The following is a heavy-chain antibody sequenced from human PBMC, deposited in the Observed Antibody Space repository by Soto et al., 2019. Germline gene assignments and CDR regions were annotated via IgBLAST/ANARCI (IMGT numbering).Heavy chain of an antibody. J-gene: IGHJ6*02. CDR2: ISGSGAST. D-gene: IGHD3-10*01. Sequence: EVQLLETGGGLVQPGGSLRLSCVVSGLKFSDYGMSWVRQAPGKGLEWVSTISGSGASTSYAESVKGRFAISRDSSKSTVFLQMNSLSAEDTALYYCAKNEYRSGSRLYGMDVWGQGTTVTVSS. CDR3: AKNEYRSGSRLYGMDV. V-gene: IGHV3-23*01. CDR1: GLKFSDYG.